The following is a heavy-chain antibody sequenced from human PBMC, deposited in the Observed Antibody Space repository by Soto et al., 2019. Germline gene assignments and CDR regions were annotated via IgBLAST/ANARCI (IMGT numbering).Heavy chain of an antibody. CDR3: VKNSGWFNS. CDR2: IEGSGTIT. J-gene: IGHJ5*01. D-gene: IGHD3-10*01. Sequence: PRGSLRLSCAASGFMFSTTDMSWVRQAPGKGLEWVTTIEGSGTITYYADSVRGRFTISRDNSKNTVYLQMDSLTADGTAVYYCVKNSGWFNSWGQGTPVTVSS. CDR1: GFMFSTTD. V-gene: IGHV3-23*01.